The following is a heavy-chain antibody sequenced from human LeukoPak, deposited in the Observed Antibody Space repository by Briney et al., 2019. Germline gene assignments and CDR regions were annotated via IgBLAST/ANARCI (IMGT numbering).Heavy chain of an antibody. V-gene: IGHV1-69*13. Sequence: ASVKVSCKASGGTFSSYAISWVRQAPGQGLEWMGGIIPIFGTANYAQKFQGRVTTTADESTSTAYMELSSLRSEDTAVYYCARGPLMIVVDMYYFDYWGQGTLVTVSS. CDR1: GGTFSSYA. D-gene: IGHD3-22*01. CDR3: ARGPLMIVVDMYYFDY. CDR2: IIPIFGTA. J-gene: IGHJ4*02.